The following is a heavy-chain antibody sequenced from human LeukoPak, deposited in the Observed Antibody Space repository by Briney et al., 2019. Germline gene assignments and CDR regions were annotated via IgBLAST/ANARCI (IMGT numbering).Heavy chain of an antibody. J-gene: IGHJ4*02. Sequence: GGSLRLSCAASGFTFSSYWMYWVRQAPGKGLVWVSRVIPDGSSTNYADSVKGRFTISRDNAKNSLYLQMDSLRVEDTAVYYCGRDSGNYGGQGTLVTVSS. CDR3: GRDSGNY. CDR1: GFTFSSYW. CDR2: VIPDGSST. D-gene: IGHD1-26*01. V-gene: IGHV3-74*01.